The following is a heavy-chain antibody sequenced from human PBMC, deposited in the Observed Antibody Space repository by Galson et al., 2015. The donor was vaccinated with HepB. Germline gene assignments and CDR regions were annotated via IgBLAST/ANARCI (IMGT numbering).Heavy chain of an antibody. D-gene: IGHD3-22*01. CDR1: GFTFSGPA. CDR3: ARADPTSGPYDSTAYCLGCPLDY. J-gene: IGHJ4*02. Sequence: SLRLSCAASGFTFSGPAIHWVRQTSGKGPEWVGRITSKAYNYATSYVPSLKGRFTISRDNSKNTLYLQMNSLRTEDTAVYYCARADPTSGPYDSTAYCLGCPLDYWGQGALVTVAS. V-gene: IGHV3-73*01. CDR2: ITSKAYNYAT.